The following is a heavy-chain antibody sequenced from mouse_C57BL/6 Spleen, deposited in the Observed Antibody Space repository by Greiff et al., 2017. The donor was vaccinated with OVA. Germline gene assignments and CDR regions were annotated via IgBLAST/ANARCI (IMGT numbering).Heavy chain of an antibody. CDR2: IDPSDSET. CDR1: GYTFTSYW. CDR3: ARGGYDYDGPFAY. D-gene: IGHD2-4*01. J-gene: IGHJ3*01. Sequence: VQLQQPGAELVRPGSSVKLSCKASGYTFTSYWMHWVKQRPIQGLEWIGNIDPSDSETHYNQKFKDKATLTVDKSSSTAYMQLSSLTSEDSAVYYCARGGYDYDGPFAYWGQGTLVTVSA. V-gene: IGHV1-52*01.